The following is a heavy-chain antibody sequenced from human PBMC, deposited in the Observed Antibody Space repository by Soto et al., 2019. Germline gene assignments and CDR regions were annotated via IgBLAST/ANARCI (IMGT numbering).Heavy chain of an antibody. D-gene: IGHD3-22*01. V-gene: IGHV4-31*03. CDR3: ARGGSVYYDTGYYFDD. CDR2: IYYSGST. J-gene: IGHJ4*02. CDR1: GGSISSGGYY. Sequence: PSETLSLTCTVSGGSISSGGYYWSWIRQHPGKGLEWIGYIYYSGSTYYNPSLKSRVTISVDTSKNQFSLKLSSVTAADTAVYYCARGGSVYYDTGYYFDDWGQGTLVTVSS.